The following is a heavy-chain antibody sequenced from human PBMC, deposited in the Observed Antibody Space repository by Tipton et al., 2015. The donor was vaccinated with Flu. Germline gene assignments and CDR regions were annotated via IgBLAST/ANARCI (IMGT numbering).Heavy chain of an antibody. CDR1: GFTFSNYG. Sequence: SLRLSCVASGFTFSNYGLHRVRQAPGKRLEWVALIRHYVTNTYYVDSVRGRFTISRDNSKNTVYLQMNNLRGEDTAVYYCAKDNDPSNVPHYWGQGTLVTVSS. J-gene: IGHJ4*02. V-gene: IGHV3-30*02. CDR2: IRHYVTNT. CDR3: AKDNDPSNVPHY. D-gene: IGHD1-1*01.